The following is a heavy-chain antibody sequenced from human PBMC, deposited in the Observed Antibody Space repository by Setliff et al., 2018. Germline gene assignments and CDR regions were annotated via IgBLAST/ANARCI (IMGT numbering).Heavy chain of an antibody. V-gene: IGHV1-18*01. D-gene: IGHD3-22*01. J-gene: IGHJ5*02. CDR3: ARGIYYFDIMGDP. Sequence: ASVKVSCKASGYTFTSFGISWVRRAPGQGLEWIGWISPNNGDIKYAQKLQDRVTMTIDTSTRTAYVEVRSLRSDDTAVYYCARGIYYFDIMGDPWGQGTLVTVSS. CDR1: GYTFTSFG. CDR2: ISPNNGDI.